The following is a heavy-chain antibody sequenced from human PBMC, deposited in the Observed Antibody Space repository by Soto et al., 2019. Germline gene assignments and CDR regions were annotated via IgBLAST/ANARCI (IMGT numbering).Heavy chain of an antibody. CDR3: ARVGVSSSTADYYYYYGMDV. J-gene: IGHJ6*02. D-gene: IGHD6-13*01. Sequence: PGGSLRLSCAASGFTFSSYAMHWVRQAPGKGLEWVAVISYDGSNKYYADSVKGRFTISRDNSKNTLYLQMNSLRAEDTAVYYCARVGVSSSTADYYYYYGMDVWGQGTTVTVSS. V-gene: IGHV3-30-3*01. CDR2: ISYDGSNK. CDR1: GFTFSSYA.